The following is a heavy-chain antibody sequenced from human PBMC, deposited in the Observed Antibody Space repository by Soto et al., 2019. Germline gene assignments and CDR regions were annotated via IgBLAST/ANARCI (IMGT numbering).Heavy chain of an antibody. J-gene: IGHJ6*03. CDR1: GLTFSSYA. CDR3: AKNDFGDYYYYMDV. V-gene: IGHV3-23*01. D-gene: IGHD4-17*01. CDR2: ISGSGNTK. Sequence: EVQLLESGGGLIQPGGSLRLSCAASGLTFSSYAMTWVRQTPGKGLEWVAGISGSGNTKYHADSVKGRFTIFRDNSKNTLFLQMNSLRAEDTALYYCAKNDFGDYYYYMDVWGKGATVTVSS.